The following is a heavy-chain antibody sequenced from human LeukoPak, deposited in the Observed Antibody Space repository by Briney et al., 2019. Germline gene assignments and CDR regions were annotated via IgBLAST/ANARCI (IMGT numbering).Heavy chain of an antibody. CDR1: GGSISSYY. CDR2: IYTSGST. J-gene: IGHJ3*02. V-gene: IGHV4-4*07. D-gene: IGHD3-16*01. CDR3: ARVGGGRAYGAFDI. Sequence: SETLSLTCTASGGSISSYYWSWIRQPAGKGLEWIGRIYTSGSTNYNPSLKSRVTMSVDTSKNQFSLKLSSVTAADTAVYYCARVGGGRAYGAFDIWGQGTMVTVSS.